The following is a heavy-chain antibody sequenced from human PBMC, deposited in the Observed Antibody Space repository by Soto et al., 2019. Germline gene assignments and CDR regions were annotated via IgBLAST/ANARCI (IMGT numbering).Heavy chain of an antibody. D-gene: IGHD2-2*01. Sequence: QVQLVQSGAEVKKPGSSVKVSCKASGGTFSSYAISWVRQAPGQGLEWMGGIIPISETTNYAQKFQGRVTIPADESKSTAYMELSSLRSEDTAVYYCARSQGSSTSLEIYYCYYYGMDVWGQGTTVTVSS. CDR1: GGTFSSYA. V-gene: IGHV1-69*01. CDR2: IIPISETT. J-gene: IGHJ6*02. CDR3: ARSQGSSTSLEIYYCYYYGMDV.